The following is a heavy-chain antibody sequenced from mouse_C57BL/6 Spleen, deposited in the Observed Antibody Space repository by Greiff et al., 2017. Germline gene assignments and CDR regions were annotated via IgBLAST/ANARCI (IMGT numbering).Heavy chain of an antibody. J-gene: IGHJ4*01. D-gene: IGHD1-1*01. Sequence: VQLQESGAELARPGASVKLSCKASGYTFKSYGISCVKQRTGQGLEWIGEIYPRSGNTYYNEKFKGKATLTADKSSSTAYMELRSLTSEDSAVYFCAAITTVVAHYYAMDYWGQGTSVTVSS. CDR1: GYTFKSYG. CDR2: IYPRSGNT. CDR3: AAITTVVAHYYAMDY. V-gene: IGHV1-81*01.